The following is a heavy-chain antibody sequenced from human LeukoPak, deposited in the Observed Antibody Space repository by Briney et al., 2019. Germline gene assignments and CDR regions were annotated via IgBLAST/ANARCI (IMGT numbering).Heavy chain of an antibody. J-gene: IGHJ4*02. Sequence: GGSLRLSCAASGFAFSSYGMHWVRQAPGKGPEWVAMIWSDGIKADYADSVKGRFIISRDNFKNTVYLQMNSLTADDTAVYFCASPDNGDYWGQGTLVTVSS. CDR3: ASPDNGDY. D-gene: IGHD1-1*01. CDR2: IWSDGIKA. CDR1: GFAFSSYG. V-gene: IGHV3-33*01.